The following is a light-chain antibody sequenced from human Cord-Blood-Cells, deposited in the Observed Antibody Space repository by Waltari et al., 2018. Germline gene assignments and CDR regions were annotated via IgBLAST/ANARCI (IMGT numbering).Light chain of an antibody. CDR1: QSVSSSY. J-gene: IGKJ1*01. CDR2: GAS. V-gene: IGKV3-20*01. CDR3: QQYGSSPQT. Sequence: EIVLTQSPGTLSLSPGERATRSCRASQSVSSSYLARYQQKPGQAPRLLIYGASSRATGIPDRFSGSGSGTDFTLTISRLEPEDFAVYYCQQYGSSPQTFGQGTKVEIK.